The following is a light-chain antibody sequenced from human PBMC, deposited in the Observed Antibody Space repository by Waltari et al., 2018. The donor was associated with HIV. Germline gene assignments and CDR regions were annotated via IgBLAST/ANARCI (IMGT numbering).Light chain of an antibody. J-gene: IGLJ2*01. CDR1: INNVSNQG. CDR2: RNN. CDR3: SAWDGSLSAQV. Sequence: QAGLTQPPSVSKGLRQTATLTCTGNINNVSNQGAAWLQQHQGHPPKLLFYRNNRRTPGISERFSASRSGNTASLTITGLQPEDEADYYCSAWDGSLSAQVFGGGTNLTVL. V-gene: IGLV10-54*04.